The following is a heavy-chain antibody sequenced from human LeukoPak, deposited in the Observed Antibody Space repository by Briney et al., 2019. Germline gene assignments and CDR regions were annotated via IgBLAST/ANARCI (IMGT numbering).Heavy chain of an antibody. J-gene: IGHJ5*02. CDR3: ARERIAAAGTLIWFDP. D-gene: IGHD6-13*01. V-gene: IGHV4-4*07. CDR2: IYTSGST. CDR1: GGSLSSYY. Sequence: SETLSPTCSVSGGSLSSYYWSWIRQPAGKGLEWIGRIYTSGSTNYNPSLKSRVTMSVDTSKNQFSLKLSSVTAADTAVYYCARERIAAAGTLIWFDPWGQGTLVTVSS.